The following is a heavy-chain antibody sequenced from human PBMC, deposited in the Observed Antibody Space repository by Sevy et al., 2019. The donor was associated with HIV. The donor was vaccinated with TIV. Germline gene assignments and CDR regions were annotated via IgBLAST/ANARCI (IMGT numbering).Heavy chain of an antibody. CDR1: GITFSTSG. CDR2: ISYHGRDK. J-gene: IGHJ6*02. V-gene: IGHV3-30*18. D-gene: IGHD3-9*01. Sequence: GGSLRLSCVVSGITFSTSGMHLVRQAPGKGLEWVAVISYHGRDKFYADSVKGRSTISRDNSKNILYLQMISLRAEDTAVDYCAKDFTGDNGMDVWGQGTMVTVSS. CDR3: AKDFTGDNGMDV.